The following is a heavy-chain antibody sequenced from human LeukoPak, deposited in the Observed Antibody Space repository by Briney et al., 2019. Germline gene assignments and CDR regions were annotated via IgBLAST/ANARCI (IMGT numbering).Heavy chain of an antibody. CDR1: GGSISSYY. CDR3: ARDVSWYYDSSGYLFDY. V-gene: IGHV4-4*07. CDR2: IYTSGST. J-gene: IGHJ4*02. D-gene: IGHD3-22*01. Sequence: KPSETLSLTCTVSGGSISSYYWSWIRQPAGKGLEGIGHIYTSGSTNYNPSLKSRVTMSVDTSKNQFSLKLSSVTAADTAVYYCARDVSWYYDSSGYLFDYWGQGTLVTVSS.